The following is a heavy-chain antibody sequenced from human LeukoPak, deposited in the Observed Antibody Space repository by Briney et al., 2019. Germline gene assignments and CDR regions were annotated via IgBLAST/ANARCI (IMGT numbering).Heavy chain of an antibody. V-gene: IGHV3-21*01. CDR1: GFTFSSYS. CDR3: ARLDFWSGYYTHDY. J-gene: IGHJ4*02. Sequence: GGSLRLSCAASGFTFSSYSMNWVRQAPGKGLEWVSSISSSSSYIYYADSVKGRFTISRDNAKNSLYLQMNSLRAEDTAVYYCARLDFWSGYYTHDYWGQGTLDTVSS. CDR2: ISSSSSYI. D-gene: IGHD3-3*01.